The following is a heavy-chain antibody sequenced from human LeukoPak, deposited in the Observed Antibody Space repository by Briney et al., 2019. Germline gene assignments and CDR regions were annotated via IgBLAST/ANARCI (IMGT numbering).Heavy chain of an antibody. CDR1: GFTFSTSA. D-gene: IGHD1-26*01. CDR2: ISYDGGTT. Sequence: GGSLILSCSASGFTFSTSAMTWVRQAPGKGPEWVSFISYDGGTTSYSDSAKGRFTISRDNATNMLYLQLNSLRAEDTAVYSCANVGSTNWHYAFPIWGQGTTVTVSS. J-gene: IGHJ3*02. V-gene: IGHV3-23*01. CDR3: ANVGSTNWHYAFPI.